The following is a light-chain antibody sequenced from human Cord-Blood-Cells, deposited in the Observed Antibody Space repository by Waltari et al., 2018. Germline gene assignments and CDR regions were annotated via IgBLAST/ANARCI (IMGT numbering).Light chain of an antibody. CDR3: SSYAGSNNFVV. J-gene: IGLJ2*01. V-gene: IGLV2-8*01. CDR2: EVS. CDR1: SSDAGGYHH. Sequence: QSALTQPPSASGSPGQSVTISCPGTSSDAGGYHHVPRYQQHPGKAPKLMIYEVSKRPSGVPDRFSGSKSGNTASLTVSGLQAEDEADYYCSSYAGSNNFVVFGGGTKLTVL.